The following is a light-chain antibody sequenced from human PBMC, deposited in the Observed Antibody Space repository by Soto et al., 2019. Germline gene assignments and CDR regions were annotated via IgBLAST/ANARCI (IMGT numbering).Light chain of an antibody. CDR3: SSYAGSMNLI. J-gene: IGLJ2*01. V-gene: IGLV2-8*01. CDR1: SSDVGGHNH. CDR2: EVS. Sequence: QSTLTQPPSASGSPGQSVTISCTGSSSDVGGHNHVSWYQQHPGKAPKLMIYEVSKRPSGVPDRSSGSKSVNTASLTVSGLQAEDEADYYCSSYAGSMNLIFGGGTKVTVL.